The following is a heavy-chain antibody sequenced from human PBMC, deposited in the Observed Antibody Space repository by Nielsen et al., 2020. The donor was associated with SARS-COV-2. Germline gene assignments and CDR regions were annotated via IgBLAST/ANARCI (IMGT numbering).Heavy chain of an antibody. J-gene: IGHJ4*02. CDR1: GFTFNIYA. D-gene: IGHD6-13*01. V-gene: IGHV3-23*01. CDR3: ARAACGAAPFDY. Sequence: GESLKISCAASGFTFNIYAMAWVRRAPGRGLQWVTGVSSSGGSTYYTDSVKGRFTISRDNAKNTLYLQMNSLRAEDTAVYYCARAACGAAPFDYWGQGTLVTVSS. CDR2: VSSSGGST.